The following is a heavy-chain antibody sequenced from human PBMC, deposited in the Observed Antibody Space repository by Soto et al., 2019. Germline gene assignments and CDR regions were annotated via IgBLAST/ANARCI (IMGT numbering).Heavy chain of an antibody. V-gene: IGHV1-3*01. CDR2: INAGNGNT. CDR1: GYTFTSYA. CDR3: AREEAARNFDY. Sequence: ASVKVSCKASGYTFTSYAMHWVRQASGQRLEWMGWINAGNGNTKYSQKFQGRVTITRDTSASTAYMEPSSLRSEDTAVYYCAREEAARNFDYWGQGTLVTVSS. D-gene: IGHD6-6*01. J-gene: IGHJ4*02.